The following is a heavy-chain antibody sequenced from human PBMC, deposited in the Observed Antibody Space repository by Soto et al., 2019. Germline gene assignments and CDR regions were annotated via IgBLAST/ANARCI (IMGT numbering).Heavy chain of an antibody. V-gene: IGHV3-53*04. CDR2: IYSGGSI. CDR3: ASETTVRNYYYYMDV. D-gene: IGHD4-17*01. Sequence: GGSLRLSCAASGFTVSSNYMSWVRQAPGKGLEWVSVIYSGGSIYYADSVKGRFTISRHNSKNTLYLQMNSLRAEDTAVYYCASETTVRNYYYYMDVWGKGTTVTVSS. J-gene: IGHJ6*03. CDR1: GFTVSSNY.